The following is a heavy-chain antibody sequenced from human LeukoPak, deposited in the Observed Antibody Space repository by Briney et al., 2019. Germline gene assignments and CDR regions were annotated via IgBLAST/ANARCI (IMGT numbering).Heavy chain of an antibody. CDR1: GYSISSGYY. D-gene: IGHD1-26*01. CDR3: ARYQGRESRRFDY. Sequence: PSETLSLTCAVSGYSISSGYYWWGRRQPPAEVVQWFGSIYHSGSTYYNPSLKSRVTISEATSKSQFSLKLISVTAADTALYYCARYQGRESRRFDYWGQGTLVTVSS. CDR2: IYHSGST. J-gene: IGHJ4*02. V-gene: IGHV4-38-2*01.